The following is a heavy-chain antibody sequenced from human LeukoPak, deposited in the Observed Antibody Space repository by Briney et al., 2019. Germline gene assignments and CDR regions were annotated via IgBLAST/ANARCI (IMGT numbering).Heavy chain of an antibody. CDR1: GFTFSSYE. CDR3: ATVRDTAMSMDV. D-gene: IGHD5-18*01. J-gene: IGHJ6*03. Sequence: GGSLRLSCAASGFTFSSYEMNWVRQAPGKGLEWVSYISSSGSTIYYADSVKGRFTISRDNSKNTLYLQMNSLRAEDTAVYYCATVRDTAMSMDVWGKGTTVTISS. V-gene: IGHV3-48*03. CDR2: ISSSGSTI.